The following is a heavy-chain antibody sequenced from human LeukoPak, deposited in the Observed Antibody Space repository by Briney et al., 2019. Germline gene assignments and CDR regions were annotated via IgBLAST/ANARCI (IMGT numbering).Heavy chain of an antibody. V-gene: IGHV1-69*05. Sequence: GASVKVSCKASGGTFSSYAISWVRQAPGQGLEWMGRIIPIFGTANYAQKFQGRVTITTDESTSTAYMELSSLRSEDTAVYYCARDGGGAPDDAFDIWGLGTMVTVSS. D-gene: IGHD2-21*01. J-gene: IGHJ3*02. CDR2: IIPIFGTA. CDR1: GGTFSSYA. CDR3: ARDGGGAPDDAFDI.